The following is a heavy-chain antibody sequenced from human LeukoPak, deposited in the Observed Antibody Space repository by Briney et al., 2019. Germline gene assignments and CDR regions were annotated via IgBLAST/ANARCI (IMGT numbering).Heavy chain of an antibody. CDR1: GFTFSSYE. D-gene: IGHD1-20*01. CDR3: ARDHITGTPH. CDR2: ISSSGSTI. J-gene: IGHJ4*02. V-gene: IGHV3-48*03. Sequence: GGSLRLSCAASGFTFSSYEMNWVRQAPGKGLEWVSHISSSGSTIYYADSVKGRFTISRDNAKNSLYLQMNSLRAEDTAVYYCARDHITGTPHWGQGTLVTVSS.